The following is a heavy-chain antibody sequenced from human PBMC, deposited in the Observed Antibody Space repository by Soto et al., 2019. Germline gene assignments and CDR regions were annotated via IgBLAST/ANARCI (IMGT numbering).Heavy chain of an antibody. CDR3: AKGRGVAPLYFFDY. V-gene: IGHV3-23*01. D-gene: IGHD3-10*01. CDR1: GFTFTSYA. J-gene: IGHJ4*02. CDR2: ISASGGDT. Sequence: GGSLRLSCVASGFTFTSYAMTWVRQAPGKGLEWVSAISASGGDTYYADSVKGRFTIFRDNSKNTLYLQMNSLRAEDTAVYYCAKGRGVAPLYFFDYWGQGALVTVSS.